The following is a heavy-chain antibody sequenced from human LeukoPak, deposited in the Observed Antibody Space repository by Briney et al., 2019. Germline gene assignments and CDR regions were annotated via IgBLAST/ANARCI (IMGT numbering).Heavy chain of an antibody. CDR2: LNQWGNDK. J-gene: IGHJ1*01. Sequence: GGSLRLSCAASGFTFSSTWMNWVRQGPGKGLEWVANLNQWGNDKYYADSVRGRFTISRDNARDALYLQMNSLRTEDTGLYYCSRDLGTGRPHDVWGLGTLVTVSS. CDR1: GFTFSSTW. V-gene: IGHV3-7*01. D-gene: IGHD3/OR15-3a*01. CDR3: SRDLGTGRPHDV.